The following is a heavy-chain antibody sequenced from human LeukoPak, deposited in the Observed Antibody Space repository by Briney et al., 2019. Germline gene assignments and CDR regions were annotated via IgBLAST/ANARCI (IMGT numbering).Heavy chain of an antibody. CDR3: AGGRWHPSVRVDY. J-gene: IGHJ4*02. Sequence: SETLSLTCAVHGGSFSGYSWSWIRQPPGKGLEWIGEINHSGSTNYNPSLKSRVTISVDTSKNQFSLKLNSVTAADTAVFYCAGGRWHPSVRVDYWGQGTLVTISS. CDR1: GGSFSGYS. V-gene: IGHV4-34*01. CDR2: INHSGST. D-gene: IGHD6-13*01.